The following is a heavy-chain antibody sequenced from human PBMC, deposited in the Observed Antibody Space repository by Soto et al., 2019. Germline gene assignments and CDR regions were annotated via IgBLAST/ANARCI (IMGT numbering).Heavy chain of an antibody. D-gene: IGHD3-16*01. Sequence: QEQLVQSGPEVRKPGSSGKVSCKDSGGLFSSFAISWVRQAPGQGLEWLGGIIPVFGTTNYAEKFQDRVTITADESTNTAYMELTSLTSGDTAMYYCARGGGPYVWFNEFWGQGTLVTVSS. J-gene: IGHJ4*02. V-gene: IGHV1-69*01. CDR2: IIPVFGTT. CDR1: GGLFSSFA. CDR3: ARGGGPYVWFNEF.